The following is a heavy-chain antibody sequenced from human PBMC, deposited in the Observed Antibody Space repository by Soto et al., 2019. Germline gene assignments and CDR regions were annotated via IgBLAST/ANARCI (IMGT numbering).Heavy chain of an antibody. CDR2: ISSTGGST. CDR1: RFTFSNYA. Sequence: GGSLRLSCAASRFTFSNYAMSWVRQAPGKGLEWVSGISSTGGSTYYADSVKGRFTISRDNSKNTLDLQMSGLRAEDTAIYYCARAHDYDFWSGFLFYGMDVWGQGTTVTVSS. V-gene: IGHV3-23*01. J-gene: IGHJ6*02. CDR3: ARAHDYDFWSGFLFYGMDV. D-gene: IGHD3-3*01.